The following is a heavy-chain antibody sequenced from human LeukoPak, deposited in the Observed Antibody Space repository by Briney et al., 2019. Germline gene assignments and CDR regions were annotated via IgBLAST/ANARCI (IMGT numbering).Heavy chain of an antibody. CDR1: GFTFSTYW. V-gene: IGHV3-7*03. J-gene: IGHJ4*02. CDR3: ARDPWATGFDY. D-gene: IGHD1-14*01. Sequence: AGGSLRLSCVASGFTFSTYWMGWVRQAPGKGLEWVATIKVDGTETYYVDAVKGRFTISRDNAKNSLYLQMNSLRAEDTAVYYCARDPWATGFDYWGQGTLVTVSS. CDR2: IKVDGTET.